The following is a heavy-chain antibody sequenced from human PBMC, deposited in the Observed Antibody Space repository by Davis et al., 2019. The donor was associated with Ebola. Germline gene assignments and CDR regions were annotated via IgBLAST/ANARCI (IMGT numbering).Heavy chain of an antibody. Sequence: SETLSLTCTVSGGSISSSSYYWSWIRQPPGKGLEWIGEINHSGSTNYNPSLKSRVTISVDTSKNQFSLKLSSVTAADTAVYYCARGRRPSAGRRGYCSGGSCYRYYYYGMDVWGQGTTVTVSS. V-gene: IGHV4-39*07. CDR3: ARGRRPSAGRRGYCSGGSCYRYYYYGMDV. CDR1: GGSISSSSYY. J-gene: IGHJ6*02. D-gene: IGHD2-15*01. CDR2: INHSGST.